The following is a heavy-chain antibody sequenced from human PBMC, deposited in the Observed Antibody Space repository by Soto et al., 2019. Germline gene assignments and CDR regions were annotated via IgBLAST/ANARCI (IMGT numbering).Heavy chain of an antibody. CDR1: GFSLTADGVG. J-gene: IGHJ3*01. V-gene: IGHV2-5*02. CDR3: AHAYGGTSWPNDAFDV. D-gene: IGHD2-21*01. Sequence: QITLKESGPTLVKPTQTLTLTCTFSGFSLTADGVGVGWIRQPPGKALEWLALIYWDDDQRYSPSLKTRLTITKDTSKNQVVLTMANMDPVDTGTYYCAHAYGGTSWPNDAFDVWGQGTVVTVS. CDR2: IYWDDDQ.